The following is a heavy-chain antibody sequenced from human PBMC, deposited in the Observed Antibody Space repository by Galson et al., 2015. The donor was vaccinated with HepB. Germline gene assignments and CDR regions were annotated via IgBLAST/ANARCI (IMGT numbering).Heavy chain of an antibody. D-gene: IGHD2-2*01. V-gene: IGHV1-69*13. CDR3: VAVAAAQGIDY. CDR1: GGTFSSYA. CDR2: IIPIFGTA. J-gene: IGHJ4*02. Sequence: SVKVSCKASGGTFSSYAISWVRQAPGQGLEWMGGIIPIFGTANYAQKFQGRVMITADESTSTAYMELSSLRSEDTAVYYCVAVAAAQGIDYWGQGTLVSVSS.